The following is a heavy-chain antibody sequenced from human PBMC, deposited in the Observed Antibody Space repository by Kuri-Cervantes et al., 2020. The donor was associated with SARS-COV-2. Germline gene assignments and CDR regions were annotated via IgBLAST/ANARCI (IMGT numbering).Heavy chain of an antibody. J-gene: IGHJ4*02. CDR2: IWYDGSNK. D-gene: IGHD2-21*02. V-gene: IGHV3-33*01. CDR3: ARDFCGGDCYSFDY. Sequence: LSLTCAASGFTFSSYGMHWVRQAPGKGLEWVAVIWYDGSNKYHADSVKGRFTISRDNSKNTLYLQMNSLRAEDTAVYYCARDFCGGDCYSFDYWGQGTLVTVSS. CDR1: GFTFSSYG.